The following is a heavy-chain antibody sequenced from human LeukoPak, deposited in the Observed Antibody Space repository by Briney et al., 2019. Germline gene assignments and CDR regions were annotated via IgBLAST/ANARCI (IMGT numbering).Heavy chain of an antibody. CDR2: INYSGST. J-gene: IGHJ6*02. CDR1: GGSISSANYY. V-gene: IGHV4-30-4*01. D-gene: IGHD3-3*01. Sequence: PSETLSLTCTVSGGSISSANYYWNWIRQPPGKGLEWIGYINYSGSTYYNPSLKSRVTISVDTSQNQFSLKLSSVTAADTAVYYCARDEAIFGAGYYYGMDVWGQGTTVTVSS. CDR3: ARDEAIFGAGYYYGMDV.